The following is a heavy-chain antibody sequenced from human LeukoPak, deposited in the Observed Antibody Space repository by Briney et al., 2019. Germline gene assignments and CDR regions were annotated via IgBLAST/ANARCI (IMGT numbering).Heavy chain of an antibody. J-gene: IGHJ4*02. V-gene: IGHV4-4*02. Sequence: TLSLTCAVSGGSISRSNWWSWVRQPPGKGLEWIGEINHSGSTNYNPSLKSRVTISVDTSKNQFSLKLSSVTAADTAVYYCARRATMVRGVIMRRYYFDYWGQGTLVTVSS. CDR3: ARRATMVRGVIMRRYYFDY. D-gene: IGHD3-10*01. CDR2: INHSGST. CDR1: GGSISRSNW.